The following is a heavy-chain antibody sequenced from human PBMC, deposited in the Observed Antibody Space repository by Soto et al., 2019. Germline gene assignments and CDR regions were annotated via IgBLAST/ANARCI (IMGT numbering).Heavy chain of an antibody. D-gene: IGHD2-15*01. V-gene: IGHV4-39*01. CDR2: LSYLGTT. Sequence: SETLSLTCTVSNDSIRSGTYYWAWIRQPPGRGLEWMGSLSYLGTTDYNPSLKSRVTISKDASKNQFSLKLRSVTAADTAVYYCARGGARWPGYFDSWGQGALVTVSS. J-gene: IGHJ4*02. CDR1: NDSIRSGTYY. CDR3: ARGGARWPGYFDS.